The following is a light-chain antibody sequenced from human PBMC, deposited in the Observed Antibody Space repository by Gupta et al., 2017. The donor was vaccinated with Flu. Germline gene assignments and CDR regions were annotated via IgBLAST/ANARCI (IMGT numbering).Light chain of an antibody. CDR1: D. Sequence: DVGWYQQKPGKAPQLLIFAASRVQSGVPSRFSGGGVGADFTLTISGLQPEDFAIYYCPQNGFSPKTFGQGTKLEVK. CDR2: AAS. J-gene: IGKJ1*01. V-gene: IGKV1-6*01. CDR3: PQNGFSPKT.